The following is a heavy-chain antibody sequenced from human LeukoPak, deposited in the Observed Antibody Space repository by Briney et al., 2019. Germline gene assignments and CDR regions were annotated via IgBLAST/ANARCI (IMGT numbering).Heavy chain of an antibody. CDR3: AKALELLWFGELLAGDY. CDR1: GFIFSNYN. V-gene: IGHV3-48*01. J-gene: IGHJ4*02. Sequence: GGSLRLSCAASGFIFSNYNMNWVRQAPGKGLEWLSYISSNGRTIYYADSVRGRFTISRDNAKNSLYLQMNSLRAEDTAVYYCAKALELLWFGELLAGDYWGQGTLVTVSS. CDR2: ISSNGRTI. D-gene: IGHD3-10*01.